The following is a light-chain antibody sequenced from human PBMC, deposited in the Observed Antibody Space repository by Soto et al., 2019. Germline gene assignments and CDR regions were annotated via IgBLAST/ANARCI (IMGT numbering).Light chain of an antibody. CDR1: QSISDY. Sequence: DIQMTQSPSSLSASVGDRVTITCRASQSISDYLHWYQQKPGKAPKLLIYAASTLQSGVPSRFSGSGSGTDFTLTITSLQPEDFATYYCQQTYSTPPGVTFGPGTKINIK. CDR2: AAS. V-gene: IGKV1-39*01. CDR3: QQTYSTPPGVT. J-gene: IGKJ3*01.